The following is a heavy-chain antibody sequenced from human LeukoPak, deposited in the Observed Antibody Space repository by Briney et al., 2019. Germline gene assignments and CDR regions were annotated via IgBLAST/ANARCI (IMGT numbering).Heavy chain of an antibody. J-gene: IGHJ6*02. V-gene: IGHV6-1*01. CDR3: ARDSWTQLWLNNYGLDV. CDR1: GDSVSSNTAA. D-gene: IGHD5-18*01. Sequence: SQTLSLTCAISGDSVSSNTAAWNWIRQSPSRGLEWLGRTYYRSKWYNDYAVSVRSRITINPDTSKNQFSLQLNSVTPEDTAVYYCARDSWTQLWLNNYGLDVWGQGTTVTVSS. CDR2: TYYRSKWYN.